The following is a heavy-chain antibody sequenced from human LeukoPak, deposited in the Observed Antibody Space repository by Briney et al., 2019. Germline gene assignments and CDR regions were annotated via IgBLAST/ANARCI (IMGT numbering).Heavy chain of an antibody. CDR3: TREGSTSGFFD. CDR1: GGSFSGYY. V-gene: IGHV4-34*01. J-gene: IGHJ4*02. Sequence: SETLSLTCAVYGGSFSGYYWSWIRQPPGKGLEWIGEINHSGSTNYNPSLKSRVTISVDTSKNQFSLKLSSVTAADTAVYYCTREGSTSGFFDWGQGTLVTVSS. D-gene: IGHD3-22*01. CDR2: INHSGST.